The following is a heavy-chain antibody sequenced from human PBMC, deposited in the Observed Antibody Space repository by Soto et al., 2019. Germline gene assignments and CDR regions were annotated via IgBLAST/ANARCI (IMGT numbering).Heavy chain of an antibody. CDR3: ARVLGRYYFDY. J-gene: IGHJ4*02. CDR1: GGSISSYY. Sequence: SETLSLTCTVPGGSISSYYWSWIRQPPGKGLEWIGYIYYSGSTSGSTNYNPSLKSRVTISVDTSKNQFSLKLSSVTAADTAVYYCARVLGRYYFDYWGQGTLVTVSS. D-gene: IGHD7-27*01. CDR2: IYYSGSTSGST. V-gene: IGHV4-59*01.